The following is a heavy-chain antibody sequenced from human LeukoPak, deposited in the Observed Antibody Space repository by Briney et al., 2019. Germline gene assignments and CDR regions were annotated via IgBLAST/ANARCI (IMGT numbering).Heavy chain of an antibody. J-gene: IGHJ4*02. D-gene: IGHD3-3*01. V-gene: IGHV3-23*01. CDR3: AKGRGNYGFWSGYYGGFDY. Sequence: PGGSLRLSCAASGFTFDDYAMHWVRQAPGKGLEWVSAISGSDGSTYYADSVKGRFTISRDNSKNTLYLQMNSLRAEDTAVYYCAKGRGNYGFWSGYYGGFDYWGQGTLVTVSS. CDR1: GFTFDDYA. CDR2: ISGSDGST.